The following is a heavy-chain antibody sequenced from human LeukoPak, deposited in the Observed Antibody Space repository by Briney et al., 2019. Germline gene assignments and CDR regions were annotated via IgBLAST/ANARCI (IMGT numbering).Heavy chain of an antibody. D-gene: IGHD5-12*01. CDR3: ARGDSAYDLFGHIDY. CDR2: IIPIFGTA. Sequence: SVKVSCKASGGTFSTYAISWVRQAPGQGLEWMGGIIPIFGTANYAQKFQGRVTITADESTSTAYMELSSLRSEDTAVYYCARGDSAYDLFGHIDYWGQGTLVTVSS. V-gene: IGHV1-69*13. J-gene: IGHJ4*02. CDR1: GGTFSTYA.